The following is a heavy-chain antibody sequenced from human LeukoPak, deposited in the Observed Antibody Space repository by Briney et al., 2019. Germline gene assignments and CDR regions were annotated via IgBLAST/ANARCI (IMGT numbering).Heavy chain of an antibody. J-gene: IGHJ4*02. V-gene: IGHV3-23*01. CDR2: ISGSGGST. CDR3: AKDRFRGPHY. CDR1: GFTFSNYA. Sequence: GGSLRLSCAASGFTFSNYAMSWVRQAPGKGLEWVSAISGSGGSTYYADSVKGRFTISRDNSKNTLYLQMNSLGAEDTAVYYCAKDRFRGPHYWGQGPLVTVYS.